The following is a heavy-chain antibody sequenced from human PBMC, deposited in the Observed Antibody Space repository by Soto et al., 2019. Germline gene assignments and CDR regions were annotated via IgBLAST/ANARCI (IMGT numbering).Heavy chain of an antibody. CDR1: GYTFTTYG. D-gene: IGHD3-16*01. V-gene: IGHV1-18*01. CDR2: ISAYSGKT. J-gene: IGHJ4*02. CDR3: ARDPYLGDHQY. Sequence: QVQLVQSGGEVKKPGASVKVSCKTSGYTFTTYGISWVRQAPGQVLEWVGWISAYSGKTHYAQKFQGKVTMTTDTSKNTAYLELSSLRSAATAVYYCARDPYLGDHQYWGQGTLVTVSS.